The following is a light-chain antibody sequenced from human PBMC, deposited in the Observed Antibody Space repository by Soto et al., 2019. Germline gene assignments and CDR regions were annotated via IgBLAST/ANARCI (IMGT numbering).Light chain of an antibody. CDR1: QSVSSY. V-gene: IGKV3-11*01. CDR2: DAS. J-gene: IGKJ3*01. CDR3: QQRSNWPPEAT. Sequence: EIVLTQSPATLSLSPGERATLSCRASQSVSSYLAWYQQKPGQAPRLLIYDASNRATGIPARFSGSGSGTDFTLTISSLVPEDFAVYYCQQRSNWPPEATFGPGTKVDIK.